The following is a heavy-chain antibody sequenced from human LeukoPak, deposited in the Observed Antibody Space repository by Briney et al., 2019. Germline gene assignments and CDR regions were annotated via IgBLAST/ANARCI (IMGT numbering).Heavy chain of an antibody. CDR2: IKSKADGGTK. J-gene: IGHJ4*02. Sequence: GGSLRLSCAASGFTFSNTWMSWVRQAPGKGLEWVGRIKSKADGGTKDYSAPGKGRFTISRDDSKNTLYLQMNTLKTEDTAVYYCTTGLGVGATIGFDYWGQGTLVTVSS. CDR1: GFTFSNTW. CDR3: TTGLGVGATIGFDY. V-gene: IGHV3-15*01. D-gene: IGHD1-26*01.